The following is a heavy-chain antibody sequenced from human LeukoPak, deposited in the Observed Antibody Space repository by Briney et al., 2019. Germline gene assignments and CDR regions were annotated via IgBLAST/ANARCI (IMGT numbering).Heavy chain of an antibody. D-gene: IGHD6-6*01. CDR3: ARPVAARDYYFDY. Sequence: GESLKISCKGSGYSLTSYWIGWERQMPGKGLEWMGIIYPGDSDTRYSPSFQGQVTISADKSISTAYLQWSSLKASDTAMYYCARPVAARDYYFDYWGQGTLVTVSS. CDR1: GYSLTSYW. CDR2: IYPGDSDT. V-gene: IGHV5-51*01. J-gene: IGHJ4*02.